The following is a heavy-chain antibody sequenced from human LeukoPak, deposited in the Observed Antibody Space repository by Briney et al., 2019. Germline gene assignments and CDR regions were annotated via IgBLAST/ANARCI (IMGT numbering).Heavy chain of an antibody. Sequence: PGGSLRLSCAASGFTFSSYWMSWVRQAPGKGLGWVANIKQDGSEKYYVDSVKGRFTISRDNAKNSLYLQMNSLRAEDTAAYYCARVKDYYDSSGYYSDAFDIWGQGTMVTVSS. J-gene: IGHJ3*02. D-gene: IGHD3-22*01. V-gene: IGHV3-7*01. CDR3: ARVKDYYDSSGYYSDAFDI. CDR1: GFTFSSYW. CDR2: IKQDGSEK.